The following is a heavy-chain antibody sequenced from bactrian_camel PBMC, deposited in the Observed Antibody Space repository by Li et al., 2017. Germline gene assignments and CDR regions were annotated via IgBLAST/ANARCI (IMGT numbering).Heavy chain of an antibody. CDR2: ISYDGTTI. Sequence: VQLVESGGGLVQPGESLRLSCVASGITFSRHDMSWVRQAPGKGPEWVTSISYDGTTIFYGDSVKGRFTASRDNAKQTLYLQMNSLKSEDTALYYCATRGWSDGFDYWGQGTQVTV. CDR1: GITFSRHD. CDR3: ATRGWSDGFDY. D-gene: IGHD1*01. V-gene: IGHV3-2*01. J-gene: IGHJ4*01.